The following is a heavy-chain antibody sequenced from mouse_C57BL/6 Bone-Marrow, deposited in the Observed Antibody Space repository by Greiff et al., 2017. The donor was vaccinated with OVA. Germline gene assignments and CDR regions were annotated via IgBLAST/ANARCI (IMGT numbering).Heavy chain of an antibody. CDR1: GFTFSSYG. D-gene: IGHD2-5*01. V-gene: IGHV5-6*01. CDR3: ASRNYSNPYYFDY. CDR2: ISSGGSYT. J-gene: IGHJ2*01. Sequence: EVQRVESGGDLVKPGGSLKLSCAASGFTFSSYGMSWVRQTPDKRLEWVATISSGGSYTYYPDSVKGRVTISRDNAKNTLYLQMSSLKSEDTAMYNRASRNYSNPYYFDYWGKGTTLTVSS.